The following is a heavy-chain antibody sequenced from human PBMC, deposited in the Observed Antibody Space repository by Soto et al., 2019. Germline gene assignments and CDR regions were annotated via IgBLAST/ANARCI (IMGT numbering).Heavy chain of an antibody. Sequence: QVQLGQSGAEVKKHGASGRVSCAASGYRFSNYGISWVRQAPGQGLEWMGWISPYNGNTRGTQKFQDRLTMTTEPSTSTVFMELRSLTSDDTAVYYCARDLSQWAYTPGYGSHWGQGTLVTVSS. CDR2: ISPYNGNT. CDR1: GYRFSNYG. D-gene: IGHD3-9*01. J-gene: IGHJ4*02. CDR3: ARDLSQWAYTPGYGSH. V-gene: IGHV1-18*01.